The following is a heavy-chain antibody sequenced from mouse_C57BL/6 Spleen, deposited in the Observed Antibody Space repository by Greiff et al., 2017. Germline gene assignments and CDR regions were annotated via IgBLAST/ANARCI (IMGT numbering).Heavy chain of an antibody. V-gene: IGHV14-2*01. J-gene: IGHJ3*01. CDR1: GFNIKDYY. D-gene: IGHD1-1*01. CDR2: IDPEDGET. CDR3: ARDGSSSWFAY. Sequence: EVQLQQSGAELVKPGASVKLSCTASGFNIKDYYMHWVKQRTEQGLEWIGRIDPEDGETKYAPNFQGKATITADTSSNTAYLQLSSLTSEDTAVYYCARDGSSSWFAYWGQGTLVTVSA.